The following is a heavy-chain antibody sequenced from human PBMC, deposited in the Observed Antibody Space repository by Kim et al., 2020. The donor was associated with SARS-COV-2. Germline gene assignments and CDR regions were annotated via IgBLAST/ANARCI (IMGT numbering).Heavy chain of an antibody. V-gene: IGHV3-64D*06. CDR1: GFTFSSYA. D-gene: IGHD6-13*01. CDR2: ISSNGGST. Sequence: GGSLRLSCSASGFTFSSYAMHWVRQAPGKGLEYVSAISSNGGSTYYADSVKGRFTISRDNSKNTLYLQMSSLRAEDTAVYYCVKSAAAGTFSAYYYYGMDVWGQGTTVTVSS. CDR3: VKSAAAGTFSAYYYYGMDV. J-gene: IGHJ6*02.